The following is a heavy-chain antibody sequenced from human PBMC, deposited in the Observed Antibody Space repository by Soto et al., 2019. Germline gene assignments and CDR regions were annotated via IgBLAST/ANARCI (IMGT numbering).Heavy chain of an antibody. D-gene: IGHD2-2*01. CDR3: ARRAPQYQLPVIWFDP. V-gene: IGHV4-34*01. J-gene: IGHJ5*02. CDR2: INHSGST. Sequence: PSETLSLTCAVYGGSFSGYYWSWIRQPPGKGLEWIGEINHSGSTNYNPSLKSRVTISVDTSKNQFSLKLSSVTAADTAVYYCARRAPQYQLPVIWFDPWGQGTLVTVSS. CDR1: GGSFSGYY.